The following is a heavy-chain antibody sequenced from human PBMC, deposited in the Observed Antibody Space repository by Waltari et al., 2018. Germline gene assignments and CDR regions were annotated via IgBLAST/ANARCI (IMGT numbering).Heavy chain of an antibody. J-gene: IGHJ4*02. V-gene: IGHV3-74*01. CDR1: GFTFSAHW. CDR2: IKSDGSVT. CDR3: VRERNWNFAFDF. D-gene: IGHD1-7*01. Sequence: EVRLVESGGGSVQPGGSLRLSCATSGFTFSAHWMHWVRQAPGKGLVWVSRIKSDGSVTDYADSVKGRFTISRDSARNTVFLQMNSLRVEDTAVYYCVRERNWNFAFDFWGQGTRVTVSS.